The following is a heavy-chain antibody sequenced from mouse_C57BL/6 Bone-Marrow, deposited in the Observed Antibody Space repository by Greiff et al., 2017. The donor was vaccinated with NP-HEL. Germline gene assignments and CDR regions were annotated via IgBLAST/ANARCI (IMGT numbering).Heavy chain of an antibody. CDR2: IDPETGGN. J-gene: IGHJ2*01. V-gene: IGHV1-15*01. CDR3: TRELLGYFDY. Sequence: VPLPQSGAELVRPGASVTLSCKASGYTFTDYEMHWVKQTPVHGLEWIGAIDPETGGNAYNQKFKGKAILTADKSSSTAYMELRSLTSEDSAVYYCTRELLGYFDYWGQGTTLTVSS. CDR1: GYTFTDYE. D-gene: IGHD4-1*01.